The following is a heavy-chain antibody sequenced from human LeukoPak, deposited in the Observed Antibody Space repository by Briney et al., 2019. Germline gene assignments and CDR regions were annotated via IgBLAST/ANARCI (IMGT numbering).Heavy chain of an antibody. CDR3: ARRGVYATSPFDY. D-gene: IGHD2-8*01. J-gene: IGHJ4*02. CDR1: GYRFTSYW. V-gene: IGHV5-51*01. CDR2: IYPGDSDT. Sequence: GESLKISCEGSGYRFTSYWIGWVRQMPGEGLEWMAIIYPGDSDTRYSPSFQGQVTISADKSISTAYLQWSSLKASDAAMYYCARRGVYATSPFDYWGQGTLVTVSS.